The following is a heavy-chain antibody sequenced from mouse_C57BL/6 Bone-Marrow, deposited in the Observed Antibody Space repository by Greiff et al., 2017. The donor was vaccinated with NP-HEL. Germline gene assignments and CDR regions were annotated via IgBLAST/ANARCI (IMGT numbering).Heavy chain of an antibody. CDR1: GYTFTNYW. CDR3: ARGRAMDY. D-gene: IGHD1-1*01. J-gene: IGHJ4*01. CDR2: IYPGGGYT. Sequence: VQLQQSGAELVRPGTSVKMSCKASGYTFTNYWIGWAKQRPGHGLEWIGDIYPGGGYTNYNEKFKGKATLPADKSSSTAYMQFSSLTSEDSAIYYCARGRAMDYWGQGTSVTVSS. V-gene: IGHV1-63*01.